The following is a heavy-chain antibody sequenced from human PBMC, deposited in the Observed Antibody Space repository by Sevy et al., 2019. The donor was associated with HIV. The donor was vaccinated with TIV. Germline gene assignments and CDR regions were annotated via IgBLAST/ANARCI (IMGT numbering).Heavy chain of an antibody. V-gene: IGHV3-66*01. J-gene: IGHJ6*02. Sequence: GGSLRLSCAASEFSVTDNYMSWVRQAPGKGLEWVSTIYSGGSTFYADSVKGRFTISRDNSKNTLYLHMNSPRAEDTAVYGLDVWGQGTTVTVSS. CDR3: DV. CDR1: EFSVTDNY. CDR2: IYSGGST.